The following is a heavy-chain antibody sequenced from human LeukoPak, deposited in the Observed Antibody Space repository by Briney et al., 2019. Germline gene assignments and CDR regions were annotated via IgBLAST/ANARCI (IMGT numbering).Heavy chain of an antibody. V-gene: IGHV4-30-4*01. D-gene: IGHD6-13*01. Sequence: SETLSLTCTVSGGSISNYYWSWIRQPPGKGLEWIGYIYYSGSTYYNPSLKSRVTISVDTSKNQFSLNLSSVTAADTAVYYCARFRIAAAGDFDYWGQGTLVTVSS. CDR2: IYYSGST. J-gene: IGHJ4*02. CDR1: GGSISNYY. CDR3: ARFRIAAAGDFDY.